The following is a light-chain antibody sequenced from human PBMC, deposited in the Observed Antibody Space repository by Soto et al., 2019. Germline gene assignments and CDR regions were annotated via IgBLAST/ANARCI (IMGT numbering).Light chain of an antibody. Sequence: QSVLTQPAYVSGSHGQSISISCPGTASDIGAYNYVSWYQQHPGKAPKLMIYEVSNRPSGVSNRFSGSKSGNTASLTISGLQAEDEADYYCISYTRSTTYVFGTGTKVTVL. V-gene: IGLV2-14*01. CDR1: ASDIGAYNY. CDR2: EVS. CDR3: ISYTRSTTYV. J-gene: IGLJ1*01.